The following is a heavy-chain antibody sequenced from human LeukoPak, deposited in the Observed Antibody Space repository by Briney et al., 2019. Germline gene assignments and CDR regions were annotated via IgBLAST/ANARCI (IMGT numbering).Heavy chain of an antibody. D-gene: IGHD1-26*01. V-gene: IGHV1-2*02. CDR3: ARVRWELFEYYFDY. J-gene: IGHJ4*02. CDR1: GYTFTGYY. CDR2: INPNSGGT. Sequence: ASVKVSCKASGYTFTGYYMHWVRRAPGQGLEWMGWINPNSGGTNYAQKFQGRVPMTRDTSISTAYMELSRLRSDDTAVYYCARVRWELFEYYFDYWGQGTLVTVSS.